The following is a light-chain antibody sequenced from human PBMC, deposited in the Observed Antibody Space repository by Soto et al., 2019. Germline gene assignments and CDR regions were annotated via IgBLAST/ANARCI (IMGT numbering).Light chain of an antibody. CDR1: QSIDSRY. V-gene: IGKV3-20*01. J-gene: IGKJ1*01. CDR3: QQHGGSPTWT. CDR2: ATS. Sequence: EIVLTQSPGTLSLSPGERAMLSCRASQSIDSRYLAWYQQKPGQAPSLLIYATSSRATGIPDRFSGSGSGTDFTLTISRLEPEDFAVYFCQQHGGSPTWTFGQGTKVDIK.